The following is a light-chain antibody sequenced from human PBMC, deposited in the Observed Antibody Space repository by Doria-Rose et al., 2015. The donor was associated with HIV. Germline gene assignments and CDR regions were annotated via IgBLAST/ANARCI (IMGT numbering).Light chain of an antibody. CDR3: QSYDSRLSVYV. CDR1: SYNIGAGFD. Sequence: QSVLTQPPSVSGAPGQRVDISCTGSSYNIGAGFDVNWYQQFPGTDPKLLIHGNTNRPSGVPDRFSGSKSGTSAPLAISGLRAEDEADYYCQSYDSRLSVYVFGTGTKVTVL. CDR2: GNT. J-gene: IGLJ1*01. V-gene: IGLV1-40*01.